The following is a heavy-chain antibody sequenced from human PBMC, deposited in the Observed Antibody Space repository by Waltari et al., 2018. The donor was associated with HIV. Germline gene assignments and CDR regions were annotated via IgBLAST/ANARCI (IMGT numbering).Heavy chain of an antibody. D-gene: IGHD3-10*01. CDR3: ARCRLFRFGEGFDP. Sequence: QVQLQQWGAGLLKPSETLSLTCAVYGGSFSGYYWSWIRKHPGKGLEWIGEINHSGSTNYNPSLKSRVTISVDTSKNQFSLKLSSVTAADTAVYYCARCRLFRFGEGFDPWGQGTLVTVSS. CDR1: GGSFSGYY. CDR2: INHSGST. J-gene: IGHJ5*02. V-gene: IGHV4-34*01.